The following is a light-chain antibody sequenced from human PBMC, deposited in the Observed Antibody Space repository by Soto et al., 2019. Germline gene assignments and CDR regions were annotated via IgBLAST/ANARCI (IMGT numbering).Light chain of an antibody. CDR1: QSISSY. CDR3: QQSYSTPRT. CDR2: AAS. Sequence: DIQMTQSPSSLSASVGDRVTITCRASQSISSYLNWYQQKPGKAPKLLIYAASSLQSGVPSRFSGSRSGTDFTRTFSSLQPEDFATYYCQQSYSTPRTFGQGTKVEIK. J-gene: IGKJ1*01. V-gene: IGKV1-39*01.